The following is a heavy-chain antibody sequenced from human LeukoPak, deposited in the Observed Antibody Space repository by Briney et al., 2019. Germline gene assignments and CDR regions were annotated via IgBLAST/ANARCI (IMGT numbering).Heavy chain of an antibody. CDR1: GYTFINHA. CDR2: INIGNGNT. J-gene: IGHJ4*02. V-gene: IGHV1-3*04. Sequence: ASEEVSCKASGYTFINHAIHWVRQAPGQRLEWMGWINIGNGNTKYSQNFQGRITITRDTSATTAYMDLSSLRSEDTAMYYCARRLGRSFDYWGQGTLVTVSS. CDR3: ARRLGRSFDY. D-gene: IGHD2-21*01.